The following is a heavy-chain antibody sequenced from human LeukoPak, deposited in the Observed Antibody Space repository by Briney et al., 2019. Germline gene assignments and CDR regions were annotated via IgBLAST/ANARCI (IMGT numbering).Heavy chain of an antibody. Sequence: GRSLRLSCAASGFTFSSYAMHWVRQAPGKGLEWVAVISYDGSNKYYADSVKGRFTISRDDAQNSLYLQMNSLRAEDTALYYCAKDSYYYDTSRPLGFDFDYWGQGTLVTVSS. D-gene: IGHD3-22*01. CDR1: GFTFSSYA. V-gene: IGHV3-30-3*01. CDR2: ISYDGSNK. CDR3: AKDSYYYDTSRPLGFDFDY. J-gene: IGHJ4*02.